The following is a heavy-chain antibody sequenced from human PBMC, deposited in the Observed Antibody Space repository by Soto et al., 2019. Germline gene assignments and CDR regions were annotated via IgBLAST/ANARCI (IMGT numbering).Heavy chain of an antibody. CDR3: ARRITLYYFDY. CDR2: IYHSGST. Sequence: QLQLQESGSGLVKPSQTLSLTCAVSGASISSGGYSWSWIRPPPGKGLEWIGYIYHSGSTSYNPSLKSRVTISGDRSKNQFSLKLSSVTAADTAVYYCARRITLYYFDYWGQGTLVTVSS. D-gene: IGHD1-20*01. J-gene: IGHJ4*02. CDR1: GASISSGGYS. V-gene: IGHV4-30-2*01.